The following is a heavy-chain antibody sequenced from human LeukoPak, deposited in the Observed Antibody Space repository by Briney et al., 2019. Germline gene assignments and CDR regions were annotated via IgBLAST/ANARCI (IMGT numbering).Heavy chain of an antibody. Sequence: ASVKVSCKASGYTFTSYDINWVRQATGQGLEWMGWMNPNSGNTGYAQKFQGRVTMTRDTSTSTVYMELSSLRSEDTAVYYCAREVDTAMVFDPWGQGTLVTVSS. D-gene: IGHD5-18*01. CDR1: GYTFTSYD. CDR2: MNPNSGNT. J-gene: IGHJ5*02. CDR3: AREVDTAMVFDP. V-gene: IGHV1-8*01.